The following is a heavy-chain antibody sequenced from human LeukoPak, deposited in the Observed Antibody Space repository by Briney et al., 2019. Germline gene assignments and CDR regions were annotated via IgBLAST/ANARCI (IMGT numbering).Heavy chain of an antibody. CDR3: ARLQGVLRYFGDAFDI. Sequence: KPSETLSLTCSVSGGSISSSGYYWGWIRQPPGKGLEWIGNVYYSGSSYYSPSLKSRVTISVDTSNNHFSLKLSSVTAADTAVYYCARLQGVLRYFGDAFDIWGQGTMVTVSS. D-gene: IGHD3-9*01. CDR1: GGSISSSGYY. J-gene: IGHJ3*02. CDR2: VYYSGSS. V-gene: IGHV4-39*02.